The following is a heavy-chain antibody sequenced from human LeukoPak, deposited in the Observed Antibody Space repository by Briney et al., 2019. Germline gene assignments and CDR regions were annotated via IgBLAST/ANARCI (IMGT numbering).Heavy chain of an antibody. V-gene: IGHV1-2*02. Sequence: ASVKVSCKASGYTFTGYYMHWVRQAPGLGLEWMGWINPNSGGTNYAQKFQGRVTMTRDTSISTAYMELSRLRSDDTAVYYCARDQQLGRGLYFDYWGQGTLVTVSS. D-gene: IGHD6-6*01. J-gene: IGHJ4*02. CDR1: GYTFTGYY. CDR3: ARDQQLGRGLYFDY. CDR2: INPNSGGT.